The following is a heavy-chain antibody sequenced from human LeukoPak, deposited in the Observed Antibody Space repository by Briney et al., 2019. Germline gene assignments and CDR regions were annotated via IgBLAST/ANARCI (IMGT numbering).Heavy chain of an antibody. CDR3: AKDIAPWGPPYYFDY. Sequence: GRSLRLSCAASGFTFDDYAMHWVRQVPGKGLEWVSGISWNSGSIGYVDSVKGRFTISRDNAKNSLYLQMNSLRGEDTALYYCAKDIAPWGPPYYFDYWGQGTLVTVSS. J-gene: IGHJ4*02. CDR2: ISWNSGSI. D-gene: IGHD3-16*01. CDR1: GFTFDDYA. V-gene: IGHV3-9*01.